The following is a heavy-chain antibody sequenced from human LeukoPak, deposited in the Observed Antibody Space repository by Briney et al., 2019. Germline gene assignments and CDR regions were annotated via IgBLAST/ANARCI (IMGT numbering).Heavy chain of an antibody. D-gene: IGHD6-6*01. CDR3: ARRWSIAARNWFDP. V-gene: IGHV4-39*01. Sequence: SETLSLTCTVSGGSISSSSYYWGWIRQPPGKGLEWIGSIYYSGSTYYNPSLKSRVTISVDTSKNQFSLKLSSVTAADTAVYYCARRWSIAARNWFDPWGQGTLDTVSS. CDR1: GGSISSSSYY. CDR2: IYYSGST. J-gene: IGHJ5*02.